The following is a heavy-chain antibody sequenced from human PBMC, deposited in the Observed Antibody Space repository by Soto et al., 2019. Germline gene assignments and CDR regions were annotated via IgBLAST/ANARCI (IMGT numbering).Heavy chain of an antibody. Sequence: QVHLVESGGGVVQPGKSLRLSCVASGFTFDTYGIHWVRQAPGKGLQWVALISYEGSNTYYADSVRGRFTISRDNSKNALYLQMNTVRPVDTGVYYCARVTTGNILLYFSALHFWGQGTSVTVSS. CDR1: GFTFDTYG. CDR2: ISYEGSNT. D-gene: IGHD1-1*01. CDR3: ARVTTGNILLYFSALHF. V-gene: IGHV3-30-3*01. J-gene: IGHJ6*02.